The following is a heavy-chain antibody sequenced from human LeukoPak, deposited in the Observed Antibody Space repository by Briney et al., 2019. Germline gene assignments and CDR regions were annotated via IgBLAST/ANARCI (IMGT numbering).Heavy chain of an antibody. CDR1: GFTFSTYA. Sequence: GGSLRLSCAASGFTFSTYAMSWVRQAPGKGLEWVSAIRGSGDITDYADSEKGRFTISRDNSKNTLYLQMNSLRAEDTAVYYCAKDPFLSAAGRGIDYWGQGTLVTVSS. CDR2: IRGSGDIT. CDR3: AKDPFLSAAGRGIDY. V-gene: IGHV3-23*01. J-gene: IGHJ4*02. D-gene: IGHD6-13*01.